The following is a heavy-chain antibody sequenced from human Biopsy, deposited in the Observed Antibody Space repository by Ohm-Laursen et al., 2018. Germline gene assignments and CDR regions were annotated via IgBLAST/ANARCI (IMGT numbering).Heavy chain of an antibody. CDR2: IWYDGTNE. CDR3: AKTGGGGSCYPH. Sequence: SLRLSCAASGFTFGHYAMHWVRQAPGKGLEWISLIWYDGTNEDYADSAKGRFTISRDNSKNTLFLQMNSLRAEDTAVYYCAKTGGGGSCYPHWGQGTLVTVSS. J-gene: IGHJ4*02. CDR1: GFTFGHYA. V-gene: IGHV3-33*06. D-gene: IGHD2-15*01.